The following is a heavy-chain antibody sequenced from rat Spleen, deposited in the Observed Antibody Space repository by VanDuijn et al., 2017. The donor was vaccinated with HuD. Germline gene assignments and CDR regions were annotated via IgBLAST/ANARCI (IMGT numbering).Heavy chain of an antibody. CDR2: INTDGGST. CDR3: ARHEFGVPFDY. J-gene: IGHJ2*01. CDR1: GFTFSSFW. Sequence: EVQLVETGGGLVQPGRSLKLSCVASGFTFSSFWMYWIRQAPGKGLEWVSSINTDGGSTSYPDSVKGRFTIFRDNAKSSLYLQMDSLRSEDTPTYYCARHEFGVPFDYWGQGVMVTVSS. D-gene: IGHD4-3*01. V-gene: IGHV5-58*01.